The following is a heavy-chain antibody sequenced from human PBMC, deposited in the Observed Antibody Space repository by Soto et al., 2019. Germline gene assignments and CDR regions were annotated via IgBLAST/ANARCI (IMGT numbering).Heavy chain of an antibody. CDR1: GFTFSLYG. J-gene: IGHJ4*02. Sequence: GGSLRLSFAVSGFTFSLYGMSWVRQSPGQGWEGVANIKEAGSDKYYVDSVKGRFTNSRDNAKSSLSLQMNSLTGEDSAVYYCARSIAGRPLAYYFDYWGQGTLVTVSS. D-gene: IGHD6-6*01. CDR3: ARSIAGRPLAYYFDY. CDR2: IKEAGSDK. V-gene: IGHV3-7*01.